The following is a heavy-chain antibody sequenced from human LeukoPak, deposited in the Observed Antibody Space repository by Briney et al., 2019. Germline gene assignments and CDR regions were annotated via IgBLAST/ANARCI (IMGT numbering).Heavy chain of an antibody. V-gene: IGHV3-66*02. Sequence: GGSLRLSCATSGFTVSSNYMSWVRQTPGKGLEWVSVTYSGGSTYYADSVKGRFTISRDNSKNTLYLQMNSLRAEDTAVYYCARGGYYSLDYWGQGTLVTVSS. CDR3: ARGGYYSLDY. CDR1: GFTVSSNY. CDR2: TYSGGST. D-gene: IGHD3-22*01. J-gene: IGHJ4*02.